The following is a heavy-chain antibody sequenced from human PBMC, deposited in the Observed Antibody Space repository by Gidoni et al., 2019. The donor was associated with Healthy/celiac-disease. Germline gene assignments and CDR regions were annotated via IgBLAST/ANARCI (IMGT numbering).Heavy chain of an antibody. Sequence: QVQLVESGGGVVQPGRSLRLSCAASGFTFSSYGMHWVRQAPGKGLEWVAVISYDGSNKYYADSVKGRFTISRDNSKNTLYLQMNSLRAEDTAVYYCAKDDSSSYNHPFDYWGQGTLVTVSS. CDR1: GFTFSSYG. V-gene: IGHV3-30*18. J-gene: IGHJ4*02. D-gene: IGHD6-13*01. CDR2: ISYDGSNK. CDR3: AKDDSSSYNHPFDY.